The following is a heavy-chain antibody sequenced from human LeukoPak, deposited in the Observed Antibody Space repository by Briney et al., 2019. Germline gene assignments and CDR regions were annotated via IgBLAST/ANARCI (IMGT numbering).Heavy chain of an antibody. Sequence: GGSLRLSCAASGFTVSSNYMSWVRQAPGKGLEWVSVIYSGGSTYYADSVKGRFTISRDNSKNTLYLQMNSLRAEDTAVYYCARDYYYYDSSGYLMRNYFDYWGQGTLVTVSS. CDR2: IYSGGST. D-gene: IGHD3-22*01. CDR1: GFTVSSNY. CDR3: ARDYYYYDSSGYLMRNYFDY. J-gene: IGHJ4*02. V-gene: IGHV3-66*01.